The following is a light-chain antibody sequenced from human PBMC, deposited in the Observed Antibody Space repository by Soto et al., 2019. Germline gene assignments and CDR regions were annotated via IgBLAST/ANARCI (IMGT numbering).Light chain of an antibody. V-gene: IGKV3-15*01. CDR2: GAS. CDR3: QQYNNWPQT. Sequence: EIVMTQAPATLSVSPGERATLSCRASQRVSSNLACYQQKPGQAPRLLIYGASTRATGIPARFSGSGSGTEFTLTISSLQSEDFAVYYCQQYNNWPQTFGQGTKVEIK. CDR1: QRVSSN. J-gene: IGKJ1*01.